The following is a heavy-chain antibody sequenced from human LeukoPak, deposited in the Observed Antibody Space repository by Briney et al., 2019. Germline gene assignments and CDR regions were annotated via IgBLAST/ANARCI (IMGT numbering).Heavy chain of an antibody. Sequence: SETLSLTCSVSGGSISEISYSWGWLRQPPGTRLEWIGNIYYSGSTNNNPSLESRVVISVDTSRNQFSLTLTSVTATDTAVYYCARQGVVGATGFDFWGQGFLVTVSS. CDR1: GGSISEISYS. V-gene: IGHV4-39*01. CDR2: IYYSGST. D-gene: IGHD1-26*01. J-gene: IGHJ4*02. CDR3: ARQGVVGATGFDF.